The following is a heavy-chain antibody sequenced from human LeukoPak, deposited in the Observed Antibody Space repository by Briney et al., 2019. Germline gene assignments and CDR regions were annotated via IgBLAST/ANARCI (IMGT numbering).Heavy chain of an antibody. CDR2: IYYSGST. Sequence: SETLSLTCTVSGGSISSSSYYWGWIRQPQGKGLEGNGSIYYSGSTYYNPYLKSRVTISVKRAKNQFSLKLSSVTAADTAVYYCARCITIFGVVIVYYFDYWGQGTLVTVSS. CDR1: GGSISSSSYY. J-gene: IGHJ4*02. V-gene: IGHV4-39*01. D-gene: IGHD3-3*01. CDR3: ARCITIFGVVIVYYFDY.